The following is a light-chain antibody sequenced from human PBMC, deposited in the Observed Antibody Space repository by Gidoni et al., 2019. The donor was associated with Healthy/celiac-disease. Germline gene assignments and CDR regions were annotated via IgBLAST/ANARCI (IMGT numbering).Light chain of an antibody. V-gene: IGKV1-33*01. CDR2: DAS. Sequence: DIQMTQSPSSLSASVGDRVTITCQASQDISNYLHWYQQKPGKAPKLLIYDASNVETGVPSRSRGSGCGTDFTFTISSLQPEDIETYYCQRHDNLPQPTFGHGTKVDIK. CDR3: QRHDNLPQPT. J-gene: IGKJ3*01. CDR1: QDISNY.